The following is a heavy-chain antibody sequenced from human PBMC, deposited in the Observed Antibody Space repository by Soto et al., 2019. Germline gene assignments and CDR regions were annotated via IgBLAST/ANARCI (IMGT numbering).Heavy chain of an antibody. V-gene: IGHV4-39*01. Sequence: QLLLQESGPGLVKPSETLSLTCSVSGDSISSSTYCWGWIRQPPGKGLEWIGSKYYTGTSHYNPSLNSRVTISVDTSNNQFSLKVTSVTAADTAMYYCARHRDPGYSSSWFNSWGQGTLVIVSS. CDR1: GDSISSSTYC. D-gene: IGHD6-13*01. CDR2: KYYTGTS. CDR3: ARHRDPGYSSSWFNS. J-gene: IGHJ5*01.